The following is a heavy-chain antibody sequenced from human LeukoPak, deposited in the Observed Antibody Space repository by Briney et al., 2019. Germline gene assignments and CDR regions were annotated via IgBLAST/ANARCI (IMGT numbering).Heavy chain of an antibody. V-gene: IGHV3-48*04. J-gene: IGHJ4*02. D-gene: IGHD3-22*01. CDR1: GFTFSSYS. CDR3: ARAEGYYDSSGYYEIGFDY. CDR2: ISSSSSTI. Sequence: GGSLRLSCAASGFTFSSYSMNWVRQAPGKGLEWVSYISSSSSTIYYADSVKGRFIISRDNAKNSLYLQMNRLRSDDTAVYYCARAEGYYDSSGYYEIGFDYWGQGTLVTVSS.